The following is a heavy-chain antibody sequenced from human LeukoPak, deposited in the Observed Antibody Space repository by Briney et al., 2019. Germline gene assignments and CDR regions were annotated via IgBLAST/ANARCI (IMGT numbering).Heavy chain of an antibody. Sequence: GGSLRLSCAASGFTFSSYAMHWVRQAPGKGLEWVAVISYDGSNKYYADSVKGRFTISRDNSKNTLYLQMNSLRAEDTAVYYCADMVRYWGQGTLVTVSS. V-gene: IGHV3-30*04. CDR1: GFTFSSYA. D-gene: IGHD2-8*01. CDR2: ISYDGSNK. J-gene: IGHJ4*02. CDR3: ADMVRY.